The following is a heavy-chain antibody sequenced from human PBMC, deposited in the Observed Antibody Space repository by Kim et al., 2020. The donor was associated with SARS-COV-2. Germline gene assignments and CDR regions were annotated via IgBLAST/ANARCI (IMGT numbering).Heavy chain of an antibody. Sequence: GGSLRLSCAASGFTFSSYGMHWVRQAPGKGLEWVALISYDGSYKYYADSVKGRFTISRDNSKNTLYLQMNSLRAEDTAVYYCAKDMGLGYSSGWNLQPYYFDYWGQGTLVTVSS. J-gene: IGHJ4*02. V-gene: IGHV3-30*18. CDR2: ISYDGSYK. CDR1: GFTFSSYG. D-gene: IGHD6-19*01. CDR3: AKDMGLGYSSGWNLQPYYFDY.